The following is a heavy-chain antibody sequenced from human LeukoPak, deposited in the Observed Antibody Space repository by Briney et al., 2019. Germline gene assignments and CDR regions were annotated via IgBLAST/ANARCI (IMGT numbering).Heavy chain of an antibody. V-gene: IGHV3-23*01. D-gene: IGHD5-24*01. J-gene: IGHJ4*02. CDR3: ATFVEMATIVDY. CDR1: GXTFSSYA. CDR2: ISGSGGST. Sequence: PGGSLRLSCAASGXTFSSYAMSWVRQAPGKGLEWVSAISGSGGSTYYADSVKGRFTISRDNSKNTLYLQMNSLRAEDTAVYYCATFVEMATIVDYWGQGTLVTVSS.